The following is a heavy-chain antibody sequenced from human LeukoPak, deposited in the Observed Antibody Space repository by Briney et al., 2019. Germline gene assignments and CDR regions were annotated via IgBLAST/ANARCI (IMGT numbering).Heavy chain of an antibody. CDR1: GFAFSYYA. J-gene: IGHJ4*02. CDR3: ARGGAVTVTKEVDY. V-gene: IGHV3-23*01. D-gene: IGHD4-11*01. Sequence: GGTLRLSCAGFGFAFSYYAMSWVRQTPGKGLEWVSGIGGSGSTTFYADSVKGRFTISRDNAKNSLYLQMNSLRAEDTAVYYCARGGAVTVTKEVDYWGQGTLVTVSS. CDR2: IGGSGSTT.